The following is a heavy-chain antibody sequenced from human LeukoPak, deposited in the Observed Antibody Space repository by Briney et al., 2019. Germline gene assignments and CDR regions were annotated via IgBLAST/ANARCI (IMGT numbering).Heavy chain of an antibody. CDR2: TRYRSTWNT. J-gene: IGHJ4*02. V-gene: IGHV6-1*01. D-gene: IGHD7-27*01. CDR3: VRDFNWAFDY. CDR1: GDSVSSKSVS. Sequence: SQTLSLTCAISGDSVSSKSVSWNWIRQSRTRGLEYLGRTRYRSTWNTFYSSSVQGRVTINADTSRNQVSLRLNSVTPEDTALYYCVRDFNWAFDYWGQGTLVTVSS.